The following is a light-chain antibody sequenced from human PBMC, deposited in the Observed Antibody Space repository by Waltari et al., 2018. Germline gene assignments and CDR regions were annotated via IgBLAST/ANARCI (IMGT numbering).Light chain of an antibody. CDR3: QQYSLWPLT. CDR1: QTISAN. J-gene: IGKJ4*01. V-gene: IGKV3-15*01. Sequence: EIVMTQSPATLSVSPGESATLSCSASQTISANLAWYQQKPGQPPRLLIYGASTRATGIPARFSGSGSGTEFTLTISGLLSEDFAIYYCQQYSLWPLTFGGGTKMEIK. CDR2: GAS.